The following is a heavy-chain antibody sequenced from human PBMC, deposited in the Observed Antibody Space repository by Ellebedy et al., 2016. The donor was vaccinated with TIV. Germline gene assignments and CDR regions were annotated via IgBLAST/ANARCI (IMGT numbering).Heavy chain of an antibody. J-gene: IGHJ1*01. D-gene: IGHD2-8*01. CDR1: GGSISSSSYY. CDR3: ARGLPLMDSAEYFQH. Sequence: MPSETLSLTCTVSGGSISSSSYYWGWIRQPPGKGLEWIGSIYYSGSTYYNPSLKSRVTISVDTSKNQFSLKLSSVTAADTAVYYCARGLPLMDSAEYFQHWGQGTLVTVSS. V-gene: IGHV4-39*07. CDR2: IYYSGST.